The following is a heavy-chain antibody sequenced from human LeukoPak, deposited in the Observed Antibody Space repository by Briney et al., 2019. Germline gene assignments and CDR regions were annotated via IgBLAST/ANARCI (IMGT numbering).Heavy chain of an antibody. D-gene: IGHD5-12*01. V-gene: IGHV4-59*01. J-gene: IGHJ4*02. Sequence: SETLSLTCSVSGGSISTYYWNWIRQPPGKGLEWIGYIYYSGSTDYNPSLKSRVTISVDTSKNQFSLRLSSVTAADTAVYYCARERSGYGFDHWGQGTLVTVSS. CDR2: IYYSGST. CDR3: ARERSGYGFDH. CDR1: GGSISTYY.